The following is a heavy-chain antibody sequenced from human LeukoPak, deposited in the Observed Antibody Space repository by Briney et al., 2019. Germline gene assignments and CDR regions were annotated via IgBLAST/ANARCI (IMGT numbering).Heavy chain of an antibody. CDR3: ARVRVAVAGTPPV. Sequence: GGSLRLSCAASGFTFSSYSMDWVRQAPGKGLEWVSSISSSSSYIYYADSVKGRFTISRDNAKNSLYLQMNSLRAEDTAVYYCARVRVAVAGTPPVWGQGTLVTVSS. CDR1: GFTFSSYS. V-gene: IGHV3-21*01. CDR2: ISSSSSYI. J-gene: IGHJ4*02. D-gene: IGHD6-19*01.